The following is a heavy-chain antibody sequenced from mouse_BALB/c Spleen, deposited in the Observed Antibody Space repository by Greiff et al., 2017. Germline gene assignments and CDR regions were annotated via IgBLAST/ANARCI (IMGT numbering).Heavy chain of an antibody. D-gene: IGHD2-12*01. V-gene: IGHV5-6-5*01. Sequence: EVQLVESGGGLVKPGGSLKLSCAASGFTFSSYAMSWVRQTPEKRLEWVASISSGGSTYYPDSVKGRFTISRDNARNILYLQMSSLGSEDTAMYYCARDDFAYWGQGTLVTVSA. CDR1: GFTFSSYA. J-gene: IGHJ3*01. CDR3: ARDDFAY. CDR2: ISSGGST.